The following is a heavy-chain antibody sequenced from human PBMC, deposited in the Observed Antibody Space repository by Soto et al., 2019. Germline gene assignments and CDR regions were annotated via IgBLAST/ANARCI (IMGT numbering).Heavy chain of an antibody. V-gene: IGHV1-8*01. J-gene: IGHJ6*02. CDR1: GYTFTSYD. D-gene: IGHD3-3*01. CDR3: ARVSYYDFWSGYPGGMDV. CDR2: MNPNSGNT. Sequence: GASVKVSCKASGYTFTSYDINWVRQATGQGLEWMGWMNPNSGNTGYAQKFQGRVTMTRNTSISTAYMELSSLRSEDTAVYYCARVSYYDFWSGYPGGMDVWGQGTTVTVSS.